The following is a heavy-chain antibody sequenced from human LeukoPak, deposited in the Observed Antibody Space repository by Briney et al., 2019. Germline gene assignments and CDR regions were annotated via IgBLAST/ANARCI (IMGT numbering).Heavy chain of an antibody. V-gene: IGHV1-2*02. Sequence: ASVKVSCKSSGYTFTDYYIHFVRQAPGQGLEWMGWINPNRGGTNYAQKFQGRVTMTRDTSISTAYMELNSLRSDDTAVYYCARGHYLLTLHIWGQGTTVTVSS. CDR2: INPNRGGT. CDR3: ARGHYLLTLHI. CDR1: GYTFTDYY. D-gene: IGHD2/OR15-2a*01. J-gene: IGHJ3*02.